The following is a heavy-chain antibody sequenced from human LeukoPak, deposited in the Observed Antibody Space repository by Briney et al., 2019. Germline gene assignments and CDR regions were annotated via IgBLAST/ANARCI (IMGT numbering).Heavy chain of an antibody. J-gene: IGHJ4*02. V-gene: IGHV3-23*01. CDR3: AKGSGRGYSYGFDY. CDR2: ISGSGGST. CDR1: GFTFSSYA. D-gene: IGHD5-18*01. Sequence: PGRSLLLSCAASGFTFSSYAMSWVRQAPGKGLEWVSAISGSGGSTYYADSVKGRFTISRDNSKNTLYLQMNSLRAEDTAVYYCAKGSGRGYSYGFDYWGQGTLVTVSS.